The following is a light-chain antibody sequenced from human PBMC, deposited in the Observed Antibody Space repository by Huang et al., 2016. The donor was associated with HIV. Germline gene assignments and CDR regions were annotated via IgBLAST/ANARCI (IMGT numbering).Light chain of an antibody. J-gene: IGKJ5*01. CDR2: DAS. CDR1: QSVNRY. Sequence: EIVLTQSPTTLSLSPGERATLSCSASQSVNRYLAWYQQKPGQAPRLLIYDASNRATGIPARFSGSGSGTDFTLTISSLEPEDFAVYYCQQRSNWPPITFGQGTRLEIK. V-gene: IGKV3-11*01. CDR3: QQRSNWPPIT.